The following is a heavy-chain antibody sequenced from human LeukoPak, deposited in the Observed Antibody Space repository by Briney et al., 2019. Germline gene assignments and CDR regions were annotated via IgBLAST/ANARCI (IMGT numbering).Heavy chain of an antibody. CDR1: GFTFSSYN. J-gene: IGHJ4*02. CDR2: ITSSSTYI. D-gene: IGHD5-18*01. CDR3: AKGPPARGYSYGYLDY. Sequence: GGSLRLSCAASGFTFSSYNMNWVRQAPGKGLEWVSSITSSSTYIYYADSVKGRFTISRDNSKNTLYLQMNSLRAEDTAVYYCAKGPPARGYSYGYLDYWGQGTLVTVSS. V-gene: IGHV3-21*01.